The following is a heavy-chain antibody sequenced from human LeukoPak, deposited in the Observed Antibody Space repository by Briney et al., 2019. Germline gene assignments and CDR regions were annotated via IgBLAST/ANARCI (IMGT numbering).Heavy chain of an antibody. CDR3: AHRQEGYNYDSSGPRRYNWFDP. CDR1: GFSLSTSGVG. CDR2: LYWDDDK. Sequence: SGPTLVKPTQTLTLTCTFSGFSLSTSGVGVGWIRQPPGKALEWLALLYWDDDKRYSPSLKSRLTITKDTSKNQVVLTMTNMDPVDTATYYCAHRQEGYNYDSSGPRRYNWFDPWGQGTLVTVSS. V-gene: IGHV2-5*02. J-gene: IGHJ5*02. D-gene: IGHD3-22*01.